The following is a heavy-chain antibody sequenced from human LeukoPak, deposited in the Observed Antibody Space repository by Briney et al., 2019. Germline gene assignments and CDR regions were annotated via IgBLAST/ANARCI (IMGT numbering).Heavy chain of an antibody. V-gene: IGHV3-23*01. J-gene: IGHJ4*02. Sequence: PGGSLRLSCAASGFTFSSYAMSWVRQAPGKGLEWVSAISGSSGSTYYADSVKGRFTISRDNSKNTLYLQMNSLRAEDTAVYYCAKFSTVAGRGVYFDYWGQGTLVTVSS. D-gene: IGHD6-19*01. CDR1: GFTFSSYA. CDR2: ISGSSGST. CDR3: AKFSTVAGRGVYFDY.